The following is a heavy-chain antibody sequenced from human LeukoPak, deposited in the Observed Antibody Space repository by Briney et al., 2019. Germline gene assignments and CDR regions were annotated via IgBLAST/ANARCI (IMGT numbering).Heavy chain of an antibody. CDR1: GDSISSGGYS. Sequence: PSQTLSLTCAVSGDSISSGGYSWSWIRQSPGKGLEWVGYIYQDGSAYYNPSLKSRVTISVDTSKNQFSLKLSSVTAADTAVYYCARALTVMILTAAHWGQGILVTVSS. CDR2: IYQDGSA. J-gene: IGHJ4*02. CDR3: ARALTVMILTAAH. V-gene: IGHV4-30-2*06. D-gene: IGHD3-16*01.